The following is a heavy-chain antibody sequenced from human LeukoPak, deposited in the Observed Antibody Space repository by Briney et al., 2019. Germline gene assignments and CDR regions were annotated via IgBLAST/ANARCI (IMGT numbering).Heavy chain of an antibody. CDR1: GFTFSSYG. J-gene: IGHJ4*02. V-gene: IGHV3-23*01. D-gene: IGHD3-22*01. Sequence: GGSLRLSCAASGFTFSSYGMSWVRQAPGKGLEWVSAISGSGGSTYYADSVKGRFTISRDNSKNTLYLQMNSLRAEDTAVYYCAKGRYYYDSSGYHYFDYWGQGTLVTVSS. CDR2: ISGSGGST. CDR3: AKGRYYYDSSGYHYFDY.